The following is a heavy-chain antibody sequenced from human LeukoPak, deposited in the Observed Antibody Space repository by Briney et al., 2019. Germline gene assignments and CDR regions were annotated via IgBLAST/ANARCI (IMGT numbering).Heavy chain of an antibody. CDR3: ARAAIAAARIYYYIDV. D-gene: IGHD6-13*01. CDR2: IKTDGSST. V-gene: IGHV3-74*01. Sequence: GGSLRLSCAASGFTFSSYWMHWVRQAPGKGLVWVSHIKTDGSSTNYAESVKGRFTISRDNAKNTVYLQMNSLRAEDTAVYYCARAAIAAARIYYYIDVWGKGTTVTVSS. CDR1: GFTFSSYW. J-gene: IGHJ6*03.